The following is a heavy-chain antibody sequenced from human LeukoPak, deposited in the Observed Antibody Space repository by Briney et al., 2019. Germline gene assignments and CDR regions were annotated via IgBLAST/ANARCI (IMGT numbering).Heavy chain of an antibody. CDR3: AKDLLTTVTTRYFDL. V-gene: IGHV3-23*01. J-gene: IGHJ2*01. CDR1: GFTFSNYG. D-gene: IGHD4-17*01. Sequence: GGSLRLSCAASGFTFSNYGMNWVRQAPGKGLEWVSGISNSGGGTYYPDSVKGRFTISRDNSENTLYLQMNSLRAEDTAVYYCAKDLLTTVTTRYFDLWGRGTLVTVSS. CDR2: ISNSGGGT.